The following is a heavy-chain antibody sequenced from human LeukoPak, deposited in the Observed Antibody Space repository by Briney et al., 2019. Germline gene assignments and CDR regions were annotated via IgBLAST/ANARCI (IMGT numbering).Heavy chain of an antibody. Sequence: ASVKVSCKASGYSFTTYGISWVRQAPGQGLEWMGWISGYSGNTNYASKLQGRVTMTTDTSTSTAYMELRSLRSDDTAVYYCARDPKVPAAIDYYYYYMDVWGKGTTVTVSS. D-gene: IGHD2-2*01. CDR2: ISGYSGNT. CDR3: ARDPKVPAAIDYYYYYMDV. V-gene: IGHV1-18*01. CDR1: GYSFTTYG. J-gene: IGHJ6*03.